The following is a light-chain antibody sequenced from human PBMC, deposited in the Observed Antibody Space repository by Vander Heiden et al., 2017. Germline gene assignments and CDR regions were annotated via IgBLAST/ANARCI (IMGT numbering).Light chain of an antibody. CDR2: DAS. Sequence: ELVLTQSPATLSLSPGERATLSCRASQSVSSYLAWYQQKPGQAPRLLIYDASNRATGIPARFSGSGSGTDFTLTISSLEPEDFAVYYCQRRSNWLLTFGGGTRVEMK. J-gene: IGKJ4*01. CDR3: QRRSNWLLT. CDR1: QSVSSY. V-gene: IGKV3-11*01.